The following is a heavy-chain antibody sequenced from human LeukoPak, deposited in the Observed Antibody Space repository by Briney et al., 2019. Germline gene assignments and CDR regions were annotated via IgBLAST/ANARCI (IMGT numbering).Heavy chain of an antibody. Sequence: HGASVKVSCKASGYTFTSYYMHWVRQAPGQGLEWMGIINPSGGSTSYAQKFQGRVTMTRDTSTSTVYMELSSLRSGDTAVYYCARARRGSSWPNYYFDYWGQGTLVTVSS. CDR1: GYTFTSYY. V-gene: IGHV1-46*01. CDR3: ARARRGSSWPNYYFDY. D-gene: IGHD6-13*01. J-gene: IGHJ4*02. CDR2: INPSGGST.